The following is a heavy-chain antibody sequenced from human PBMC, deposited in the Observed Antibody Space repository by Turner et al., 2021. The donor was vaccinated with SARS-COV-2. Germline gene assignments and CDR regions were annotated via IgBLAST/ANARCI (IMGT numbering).Heavy chain of an antibody. CDR2: SYYSGST. CDR1: GGSISSRSYY. J-gene: IGHJ6*02. D-gene: IGHD3-3*01. CDR3: ASPSVDFWSGSYYGMDV. V-gene: IGHV4-39*01. Sequence: QLQLQESGPVLAKPSETLSLTCTVSGGSISSRSYYLGWIRQPPGKGLEWVGSSYYSGSTYYNPTLKSRVTISVDTSKNQFSLKLSSVTAADTAVYYCASPSVDFWSGSYYGMDVWGQGTTVTVSS.